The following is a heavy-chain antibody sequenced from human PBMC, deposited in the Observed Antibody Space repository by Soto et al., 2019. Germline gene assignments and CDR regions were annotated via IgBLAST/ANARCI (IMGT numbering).Heavy chain of an antibody. V-gene: IGHV1-69*02. J-gene: IGHJ6*03. CDR3: CIVMVRGRYYYMDV. D-gene: IGHD3-10*01. CDR1: GGTFSSYT. Sequence: QVQLVQSGAEVKKPGSSVKVSCKASGGTFSSYTISWVRQAPGQGLEWMGRILPILGIANYAQKFQGRVTITADKATSTAYMELSSLRSVDTAVYYWCIVMVRGRYYYMDVWGKGTTVTGFS. CDR2: ILPILGIA.